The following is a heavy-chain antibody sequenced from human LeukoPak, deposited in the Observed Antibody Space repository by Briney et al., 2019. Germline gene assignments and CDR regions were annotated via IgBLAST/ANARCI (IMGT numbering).Heavy chain of an antibody. Sequence: GGSLRLSCAASGFTFGNYAMHWVRQAPGKGLEWVADTLYDGSNKYYADSVKGRFTVSRDNSKNMLWLQMNSLRADDTAVYYCAKDHDYGDPGYYFDYWGQGALVTVSS. CDR3: AKDHDYGDPGYYFDY. D-gene: IGHD4-17*01. V-gene: IGHV3-30*18. CDR2: TLYDGSNK. J-gene: IGHJ4*02. CDR1: GFTFGNYA.